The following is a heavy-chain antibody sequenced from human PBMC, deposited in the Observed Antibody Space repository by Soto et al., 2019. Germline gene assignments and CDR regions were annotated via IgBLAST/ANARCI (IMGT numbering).Heavy chain of an antibody. J-gene: IGHJ4*02. CDR3: ALQMRDFWSGYPLDY. V-gene: IGHV4-4*02. D-gene: IGHD3-3*01. CDR2: IYHSGST. CDR1: GGSISSSNW. Sequence: PSETLSLTCAVSGGSISSSNWWSCVRQPPGKGLEWIGEIYHSGSTNYNPSLKSRVTISVDKSKNQFSLKLSSVTAADTAVYYCALQMRDFWSGYPLDYWGQGTLVTVSS.